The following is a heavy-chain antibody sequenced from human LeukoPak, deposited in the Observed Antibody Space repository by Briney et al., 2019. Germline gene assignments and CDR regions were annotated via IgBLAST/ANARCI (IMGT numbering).Heavy chain of an antibody. CDR3: AKGGYSSSWYVDSYFDY. CDR1: GFTFSSYA. CDR2: ISGSGGST. J-gene: IGHJ4*02. V-gene: IGHV3-23*01. Sequence: GGSLRLSCAASGFTFSSYAMSWVRQAPGKGLEWVSAISGSGGSTYYADSVKGRFTISRDNSKNTLYLQMNSLRAEDTAVYYCAKGGYSSSWYVDSYFDYWGQGTLVTVPS. D-gene: IGHD6-13*01.